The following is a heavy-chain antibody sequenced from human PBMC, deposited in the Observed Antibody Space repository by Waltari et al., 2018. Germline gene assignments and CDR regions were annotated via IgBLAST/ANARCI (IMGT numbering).Heavy chain of an antibody. J-gene: IGHJ4*02. D-gene: IGHD6-19*01. CDR2: TYPGDSDT. V-gene: IGHV5-51*01. Sequence: EVQLVQSGAEVKKTGESLKISCKGSGYSFTSYWIGWVRQMPGKGLEWMGFTYPGDSDTRYSPSFQGQVTISADKSIITAYLQWSSLKASDTAMYYCARRSGGRQWPFYFDYWGQGTLVTVSS. CDR3: ARRSGGRQWPFYFDY. CDR1: GYSFTSYW.